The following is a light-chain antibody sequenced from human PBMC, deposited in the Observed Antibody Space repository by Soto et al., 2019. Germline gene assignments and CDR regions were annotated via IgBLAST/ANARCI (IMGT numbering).Light chain of an antibody. Sequence: EIVLTQSPATLSLSPGERATLSCRASQSVSSYLAWYQQKPGQGPRLLIYDASNRATGIPARFSGSGSGTDFTLTISSREPEDFAVYYCQQRSNWPITFGQGTRLEIE. CDR1: QSVSSY. CDR3: QQRSNWPIT. CDR2: DAS. V-gene: IGKV3-11*01. J-gene: IGKJ5*01.